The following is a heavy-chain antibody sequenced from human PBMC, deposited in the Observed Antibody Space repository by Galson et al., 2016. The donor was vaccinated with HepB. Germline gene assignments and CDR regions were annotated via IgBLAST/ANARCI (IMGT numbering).Heavy chain of an antibody. V-gene: IGHV3-21*01. D-gene: IGHD1-26*01. Sequence: SLRLSCAASSSSFSGHLMNWVRQAPGKGLEWVSSISGNSRSIYYADSVKGRFTTSRDNAEKLLFLQMNRLKAEDTAVYYCARDISGHGTKGWDHDYWGQGTLVTVSS. CDR3: ARDISGHGTKGWDHDY. CDR2: ISGNSRSI. J-gene: IGHJ4*02. CDR1: SSSFSGHL.